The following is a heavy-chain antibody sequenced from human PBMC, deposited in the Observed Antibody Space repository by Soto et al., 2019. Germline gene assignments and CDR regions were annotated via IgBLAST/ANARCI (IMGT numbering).Heavy chain of an antibody. CDR1: GYTFTSYA. Sequence: GASVKVSRKASGYTFTSYAMHLGRPAPGQRLEWMGWINAGNGNTKYSQKFQGRVTITRDTSASTAYMELSSLRSEDTAVYYCARALVPAAMSFDYWGQGTLVTVSS. CDR3: ARALVPAAMSFDY. CDR2: INAGNGNT. D-gene: IGHD2-2*01. J-gene: IGHJ4*02. V-gene: IGHV1-3*01.